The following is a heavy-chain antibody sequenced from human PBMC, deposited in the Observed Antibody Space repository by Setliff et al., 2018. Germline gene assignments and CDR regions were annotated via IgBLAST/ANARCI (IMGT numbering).Heavy chain of an antibody. CDR3: AREGVDTRSSTDYRYYMDV. CDR2: TIPSFGST. Sequence: SVKVSCKASGGTFISYGISWVRQAPGQGLEWMGGTIPSFGSTNYAQKFQGRVTIITDESTSTAYMELSSLRTEDSAVYYCAREGVDTRSSTDYRYYMDVWGKGTTVTVSS. D-gene: IGHD5-18*01. J-gene: IGHJ6*03. CDR1: GGTFISYG. V-gene: IGHV1-69*05.